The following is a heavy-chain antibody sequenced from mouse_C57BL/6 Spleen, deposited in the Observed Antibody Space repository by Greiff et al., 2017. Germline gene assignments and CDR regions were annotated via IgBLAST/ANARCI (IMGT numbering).Heavy chain of an antibody. CDR2: IYPGGGDT. Sequence: VQLQQSGAELVKPGASVKISCKASGYAFSSYWMNWVKQRPGKGLEWIGQIYPGGGDTNYNGKFKGKATLTADKSSSTAYMQLSSLTSEDSAVYFCARKRGNWGVDYWGQGTTLTVSS. CDR3: ARKRGNWGVDY. CDR1: GYAFSSYW. J-gene: IGHJ2*01. V-gene: IGHV1-80*01. D-gene: IGHD4-1*01.